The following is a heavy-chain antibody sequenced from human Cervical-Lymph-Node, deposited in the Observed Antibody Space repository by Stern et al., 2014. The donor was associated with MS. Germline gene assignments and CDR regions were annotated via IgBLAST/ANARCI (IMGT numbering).Heavy chain of an antibody. V-gene: IGHV4-34*01. CDR1: GGSFSGYY. J-gene: IGHJ5*02. Sequence: QVQLQQWGAGLLKPSETLSLTCAVYGGSFSGYYWSWIRQPPGKGLEWIGEIYHSGSAPYNPSHKSRVTISVDTSKNQFSLNLSSGTAADTAVYYCARGNWFDPWGQGTLVTVSS. CDR2: IYHSGSA. CDR3: ARGNWFDP.